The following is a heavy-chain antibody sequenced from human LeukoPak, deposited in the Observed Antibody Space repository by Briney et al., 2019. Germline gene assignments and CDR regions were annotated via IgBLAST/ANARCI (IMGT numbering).Heavy chain of an antibody. CDR2: IYYSGST. CDR3: ARYGSYSSSRYHYYYGMDV. J-gene: IGHJ6*02. V-gene: IGHV4-59*08. CDR1: GGSMSSYY. D-gene: IGHD6-13*01. Sequence: SETLSLTCTVSGGSMSSYYWSWIRQPPGKGLEWIGYIYYSGSTNYNPSLKSRVTISVDTSKNQFSLKLSSVTAADTAVYCCARYGSYSSSRYHYYYGMDVWGQGPTVTVSS.